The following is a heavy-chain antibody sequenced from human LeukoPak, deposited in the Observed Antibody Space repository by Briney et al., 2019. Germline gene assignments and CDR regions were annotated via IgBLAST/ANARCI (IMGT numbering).Heavy chain of an antibody. CDR3: ARDTSPLDIAVAGDDDAFDI. CDR2: ISSSSSYI. D-gene: IGHD6-19*01. J-gene: IGHJ3*02. CDR1: GFTFSSYS. Sequence: PGGSLRLSCAASGFTFSSYSMNWVRQAPGEGLEWVSSISSSSSYIYYADSVKGRFTISRDNAKNSLYLQMNSLRAEDTAVYYCARDTSPLDIAVAGDDDAFDIWGQGTMVTVSS. V-gene: IGHV3-21*01.